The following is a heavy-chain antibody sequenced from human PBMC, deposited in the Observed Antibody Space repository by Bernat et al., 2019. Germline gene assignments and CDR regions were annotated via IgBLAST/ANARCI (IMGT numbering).Heavy chain of an antibody. J-gene: IGHJ2*01. CDR3: ARGAGMEVHNWYFDL. D-gene: IGHD3-3*01. Sequence: EVQLVESGGDLVQPGGSLSLSCAASGYAFSCCAGTWVRQAPGKGLECVSTISNGGGNTYYADSVKGRFTISRDNSKNTLFLQMNRLRADDTAIYYCARGAGMEVHNWYFDLWGRGTLVTVSS. CDR2: ISNGGGNT. V-gene: IGHV3-23*04. CDR1: GYAFSCCA.